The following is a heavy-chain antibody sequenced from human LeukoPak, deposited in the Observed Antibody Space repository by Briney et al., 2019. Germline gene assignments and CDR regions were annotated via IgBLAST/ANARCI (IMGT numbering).Heavy chain of an antibody. CDR1: GFTFSSYA. D-gene: IGHD5-24*01. CDR3: AKDGRGGYNQRFYYYGMDV. J-gene: IGHJ6*02. CDR2: ISGSGGST. Sequence: PGGSLRLSCAASGFTFSSYAMSWVRQAPGKGLEWVSAISGSGGSTYYADSVKGRFTISRDNSKNTLYLQMSSLRAEDTAVYYCAKDGRGGYNQRFYYYGMDVWGQGTTVTVSS. V-gene: IGHV3-23*01.